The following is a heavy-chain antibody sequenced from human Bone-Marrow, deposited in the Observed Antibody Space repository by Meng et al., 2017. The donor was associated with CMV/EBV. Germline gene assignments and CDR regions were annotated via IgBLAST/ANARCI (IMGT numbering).Heavy chain of an antibody. J-gene: IGHJ5*02. Sequence: SETLSLTCAVYGGSFSGYYWSWIRQPPGKGLEWIGEINHSGSTNYNPSLKSRVTISVDTSKNQFSLKLSSVTAADTAVYYCARGKSALRGLLRFLEWWFDPWGQGNLVNVSS. CDR1: GGSFSGYY. D-gene: IGHD3-3*01. V-gene: IGHV4-34*01. CDR2: INHSGST. CDR3: ARGKSALRGLLRFLEWWFDP.